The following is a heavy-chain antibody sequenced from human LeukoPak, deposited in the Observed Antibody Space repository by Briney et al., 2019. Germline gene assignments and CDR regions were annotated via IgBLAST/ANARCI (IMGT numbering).Heavy chain of an antibody. CDR2: IRADAVTT. J-gene: IGHJ4*02. CDR3: VKDDGWVQYAN. D-gene: IGHD5-24*01. CDR1: GFIFSHHG. V-gene: IGHV3-23*01. Sequence: PGGSLRLSCATSGFIFSHHGMNWVRQAPGKGLEWVSGIRADAVTTYYADSVKGRFIISRDNSKNTVYLQMNSLSAEDGAVYYCVKDDGWVQYANWGQGTLVTVSS.